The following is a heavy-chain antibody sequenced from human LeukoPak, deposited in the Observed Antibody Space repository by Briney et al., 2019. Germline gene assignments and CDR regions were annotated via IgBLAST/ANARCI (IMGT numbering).Heavy chain of an antibody. D-gene: IGHD1-20*01. Sequence: PGESLKISCKGSGYSFTTQWIGWVRQMPGKGLEWMGIIYPDDSDTTYSPSFQGQVTISADKSISTAYLQWSSLKASDTAIYYCARQAYITGPYDYWGQGTLVTVSS. CDR2: IYPDDSDT. V-gene: IGHV5-51*01. CDR1: GYSFTTQW. CDR3: ARQAYITGPYDY. J-gene: IGHJ4*02.